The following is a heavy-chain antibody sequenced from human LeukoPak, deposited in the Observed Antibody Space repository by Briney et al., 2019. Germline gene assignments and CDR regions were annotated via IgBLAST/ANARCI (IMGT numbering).Heavy chain of an antibody. D-gene: IGHD6-19*01. Sequence: PGGSLRLSCAASGFTFSSYAMSWVRQAPGKGLEWVSAISGSGGSTYYADSVKGRFTISRDNSKNTLYLQMNSLRAEDTAVYYCAKDQSPRIAVAGTDYWGQGTLVTVSS. V-gene: IGHV3-23*01. CDR1: GFTFSSYA. CDR2: ISGSGGST. CDR3: AKDQSPRIAVAGTDY. J-gene: IGHJ4*02.